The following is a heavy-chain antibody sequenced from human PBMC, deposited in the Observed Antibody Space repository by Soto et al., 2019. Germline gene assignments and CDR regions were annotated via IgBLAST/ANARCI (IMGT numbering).Heavy chain of an antibody. CDR1: GGTFSSYA. CDR2: IIPIFGTA. CDR3: ASGHFLTTNYYYGMDV. V-gene: IGHV1-69*06. D-gene: IGHD3-9*01. Sequence: QVQLVQSGAEVKKPGSSVKVSCKASGGTFSSYAISWVRQAPGQGLEWMGGIIPIFGTANYAQKFQGRVTITADKSTSTAYMELSSLRSEDTAVYYCASGHFLTTNYYYGMDVWGQGTTVTVSS. J-gene: IGHJ6*02.